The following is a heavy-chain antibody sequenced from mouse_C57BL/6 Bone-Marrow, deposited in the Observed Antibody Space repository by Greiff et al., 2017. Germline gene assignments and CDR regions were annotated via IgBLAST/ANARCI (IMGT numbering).Heavy chain of an antibody. D-gene: IGHD1-1*01. CDR1: GYTFTSYT. J-gene: IGHJ4*01. CDR3: ARSEGITTVVATDYYAMDY. Sequence: QVQLKESGAELARPGASVKMSCKASGYTFTSYTMHWVKQRPGQGLEWIGYINPSSGYTKYNQKFKDKATLTADKSSSTAYMQLSSLTSEDSAVYYCARSEGITTVVATDYYAMDYWGQGTSVTVAS. V-gene: IGHV1-4*01. CDR2: INPSSGYT.